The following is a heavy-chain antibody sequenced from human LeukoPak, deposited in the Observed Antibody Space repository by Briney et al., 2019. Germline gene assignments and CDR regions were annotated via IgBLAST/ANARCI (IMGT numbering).Heavy chain of an antibody. J-gene: IGHJ4*02. CDR2: IKQDGGEK. Sequence: GGSLRLSCAASGFTFNNYAMNWVRQAPGKGLEWVANIKQDGGEKYYVDSVKGRFTISRDNAKNSLYLQMNNLRVEDTAVYYCARDGRPLDYWGQGTLVTVSS. V-gene: IGHV3-7*03. CDR1: GFTFNNYA. CDR3: ARDGRPLDY.